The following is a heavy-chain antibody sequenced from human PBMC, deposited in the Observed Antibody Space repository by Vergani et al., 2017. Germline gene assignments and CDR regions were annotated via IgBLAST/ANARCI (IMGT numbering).Heavy chain of an antibody. Sequence: QVQLVESGGGLVKPGGSLRLSCAASGFTFSDYYMSWIRQAPGKGLEWVSYISSSGSTIYYADSVKGRFTISRDKAKNSLYLQMNSLRAEDTAVYYCARMLTLITMIAHDAFDIWGQGTMVTVSS. CDR2: ISSSGSTI. CDR3: ARMLTLITMIAHDAFDI. CDR1: GFTFSDYY. D-gene: IGHD3-22*01. V-gene: IGHV3-11*04. J-gene: IGHJ3*02.